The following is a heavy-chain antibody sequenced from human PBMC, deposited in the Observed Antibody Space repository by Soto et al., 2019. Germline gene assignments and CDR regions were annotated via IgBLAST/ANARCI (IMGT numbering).Heavy chain of an antibody. D-gene: IGHD2-15*01. CDR2: ITWNSGKI. J-gene: IGHJ4*01. V-gene: IGHV3-9*01. Sequence: GGSLRLSCTASGFPFDDYAMHWVRHGPGRGLEWVSGITWNSGKIAYADSVKGRFTIARDDDNNSLYLQMNSLRPEDTALYYCVKDSYADFHRVLSTAEYFFDYWGHGTLVTVSS. CDR1: GFPFDDYA. CDR3: VKDSYADFHRVLSTAEYFFDY.